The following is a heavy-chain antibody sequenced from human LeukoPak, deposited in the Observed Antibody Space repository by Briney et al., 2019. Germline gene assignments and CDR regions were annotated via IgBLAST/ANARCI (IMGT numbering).Heavy chain of an antibody. Sequence: ASVKVSCKVSGYTLTELSMHWVRQAPGQGLEWMGWINPNSGGTNYAQKFQGRVTMTRDTSISTAYMELSRLRSDDTAVYYCARDRRKWELDYWGQGTLVTVSS. CDR3: ARDRRKWELDY. CDR1: GYTLTELS. J-gene: IGHJ4*02. D-gene: IGHD1-26*01. V-gene: IGHV1-2*02. CDR2: INPNSGGT.